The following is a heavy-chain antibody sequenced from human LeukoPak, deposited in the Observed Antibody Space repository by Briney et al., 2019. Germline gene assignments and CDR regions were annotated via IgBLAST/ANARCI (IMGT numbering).Heavy chain of an antibody. V-gene: IGHV3-23*01. D-gene: IGHD3-10*01. CDR2: ISGSGGST. CDR1: GFNFSSYA. J-gene: IGHJ4*02. CDR3: APGKGSGSSHHFDY. Sequence: GGSLRLSCAASGFNFSSYAMSWVRQAPGKGLEWVSAISGSGGSTYYADSVKGRFTISRDNSKNTLYLQMNSLRAEDTAVYYCAPGKGSGSSHHFDYWGQGTLVTVSS.